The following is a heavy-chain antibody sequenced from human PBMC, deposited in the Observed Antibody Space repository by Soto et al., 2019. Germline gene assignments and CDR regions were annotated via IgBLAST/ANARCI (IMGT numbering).Heavy chain of an antibody. CDR1: GFTFSSYA. J-gene: IGHJ4*02. V-gene: IGHV3-30-3*01. CDR3: ARDQAVSYYYGSGSYYSPRY. Sequence: GGSLRLSCAASGFTFSSYAMHWVRQAPGKGLEWVAVISYDGSNKYYADSVKGRFTISRDNSKNTLYLQMNSLRAEDTAVYYCARDQAVSYYYGSGSYYSPRYWGQGTLVTVSS. CDR2: ISYDGSNK. D-gene: IGHD3-10*01.